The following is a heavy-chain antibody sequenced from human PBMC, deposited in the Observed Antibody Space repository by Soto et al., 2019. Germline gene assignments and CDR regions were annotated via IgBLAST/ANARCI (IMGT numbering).Heavy chain of an antibody. CDR3: AREDTTVTTNWYFDL. V-gene: IGHV4-31*03. D-gene: IGHD4-17*01. J-gene: IGHJ2*01. CDR1: GGSISSGGYY. Sequence: PSETLSLTCTVSGGSISSGGYYWSWIRQHPGKGLEWIGYIYYSGSTYYNPSLKSRVTISVDTSKNQFSLKLSSVTAADTAVYYCAREDTTVTTNWYFDLWGRGTLVTSPQ. CDR2: IYYSGST.